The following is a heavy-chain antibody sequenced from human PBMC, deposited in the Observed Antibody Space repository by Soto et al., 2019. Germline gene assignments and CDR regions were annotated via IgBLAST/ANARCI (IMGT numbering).Heavy chain of an antibody. CDR1: RFRFTRYA. Sequence: GGSLRLSCVASRFRFTRYAMHWVRQAPGKGLEWVAAISNDGSNEYYADSVKGRFTIPRDNSKDTVYLQMNSLRHEDTAVYFCAKESGGDYGVGPYYLYGIDVWGQGTTVTVSS. V-gene: IGHV3-30*18. CDR2: ISNDGSNE. J-gene: IGHJ6*02. D-gene: IGHD2-21*01. CDR3: AKESGGDYGVGPYYLYGIDV.